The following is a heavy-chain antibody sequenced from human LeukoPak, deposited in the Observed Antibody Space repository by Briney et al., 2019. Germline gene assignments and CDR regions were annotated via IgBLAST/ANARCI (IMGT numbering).Heavy chain of an antibody. Sequence: SVKVSCKASGGTFSSYAISWVRQAPGQGLEWMGGIIPIFGTANYAQRFQGRVTITADESTSTAYMELSSLRSEDTAVYYCASTSHYYYGIDVWGQGTTVTVSS. J-gene: IGHJ6*02. CDR1: GGTFSSYA. V-gene: IGHV1-69*13. CDR3: ASTSHYYYGIDV. CDR2: IIPIFGTA.